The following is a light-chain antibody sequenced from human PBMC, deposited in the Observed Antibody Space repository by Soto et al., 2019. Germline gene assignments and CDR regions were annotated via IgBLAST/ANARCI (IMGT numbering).Light chain of an antibody. V-gene: IGKV1-5*03. CDR3: QHYNTYPWT. Sequence: DIQMTQTPSLLSASVGGRVTITWRASQSISSWLAWYQQKPGKAPNLMIHKASHLESGVPSRFSGSGSGTECTLTISSLQPGDVATYYCQHYNTYPWTFSQGTKVDIK. CDR1: QSISSW. CDR2: KAS. J-gene: IGKJ1*01.